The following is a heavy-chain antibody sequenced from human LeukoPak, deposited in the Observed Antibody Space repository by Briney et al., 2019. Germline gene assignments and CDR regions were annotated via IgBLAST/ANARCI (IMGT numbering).Heavy chain of an antibody. CDR2: MNPNSGNT. CDR3: ARGIIGYCSGGSCYSDWFDS. J-gene: IGHJ5*01. Sequence: GASVKVSCKASGYTFTSYDINWVRQATGQGLEWMGWMNPNSGNTGYAQKFQGRVTMTRNTSISTAYMELSSLRSEDTAVYYCARGIIGYCSGGSCYSDWFDSWGQGTLVTVSS. D-gene: IGHD2-15*01. V-gene: IGHV1-8*01. CDR1: GYTFTSYD.